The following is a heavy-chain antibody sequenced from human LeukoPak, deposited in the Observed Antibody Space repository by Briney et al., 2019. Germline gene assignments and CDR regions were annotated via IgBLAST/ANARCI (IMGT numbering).Heavy chain of an antibody. V-gene: IGHV3-74*01. D-gene: IGHD3-3*01. CDR2: IKSDGSGT. CDR3: ARGGNDFWSGYRRGYMDV. CDR1: GFTFSTYW. J-gene: IGHJ6*03. Sequence: PGGSLRLSCAASGFTFSTYWMHWVRHAPGKGLVWVSRIKSDGSGTSYADSVKGRFTISRDNAKNTLHLHMNSLRAEDTAVYYCARGGNDFWSGYRRGYMDVWGKGTTVTVSS.